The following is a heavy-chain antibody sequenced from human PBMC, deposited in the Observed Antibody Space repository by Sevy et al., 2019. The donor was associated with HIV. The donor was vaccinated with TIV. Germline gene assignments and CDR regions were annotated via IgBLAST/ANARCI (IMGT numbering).Heavy chain of an antibody. CDR3: ARGSDVTYYYGSGSYPYYYYGMDV. J-gene: IGHJ6*02. CDR1: GYTFTSYG. V-gene: IGHV1-18*01. Sequence: ASVKVSCKASGYTFTSYGISWVRQAPGQGLEWMGWISAYNGNTNYAQKLQGRVTMTTDTSTSTAYMELRSLRSDDTAVYYCARGSDVTYYYGSGSYPYYYYGMDVWGQGTTDTVSS. D-gene: IGHD3-10*01. CDR2: ISAYNGNT.